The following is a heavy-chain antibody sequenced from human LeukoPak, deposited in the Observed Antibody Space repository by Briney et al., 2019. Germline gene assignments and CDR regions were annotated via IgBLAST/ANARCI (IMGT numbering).Heavy chain of an antibody. D-gene: IGHD1-26*01. Sequence: SVKVSCKASGGTFSGYAISWVRPAPGQGLEWMGRIIPILGIANYAQKFQGRVTITADKSTSTAYMELSSLRSEDTAVYYCASAPRIVGATGPFDPWGQGTLVTVSS. CDR2: IIPILGIA. J-gene: IGHJ5*02. CDR1: GGTFSGYA. CDR3: ASAPRIVGATGPFDP. V-gene: IGHV1-69*04.